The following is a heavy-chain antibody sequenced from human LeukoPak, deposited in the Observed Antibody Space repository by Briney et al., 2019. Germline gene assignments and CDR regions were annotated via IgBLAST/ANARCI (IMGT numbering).Heavy chain of an antibody. CDR1: GGSISSYY. J-gene: IGHJ4*02. D-gene: IGHD1-26*01. V-gene: IGHV4-59*01. CDR3: ARDRRVGRVSWFDY. Sequence: PSETLSLTCTVSGGSISSYYWSWIRQPPGKGLEWIGYIYYSGSTNYNPSLKSRVTISVDTSKNQFSLKLSSVTAADTAVYYCARDRRVGRVSWFDYWGQGTLVTVSS. CDR2: IYYSGST.